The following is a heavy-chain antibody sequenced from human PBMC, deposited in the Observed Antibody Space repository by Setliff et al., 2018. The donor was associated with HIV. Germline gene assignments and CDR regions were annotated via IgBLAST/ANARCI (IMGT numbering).Heavy chain of an antibody. CDR1: GFSFSNFA. J-gene: IGHJ4*02. CDR3: TSRSDY. CDR2: ISYGASRA. Sequence: GGSLRLSCVASGFSFSNFAMHWVRQAPGKGLEWVSVISYGASRASYADPVKGRFTISRDNAKNSLYLQMNSLRAEDTAVYYCTSRSDYWGQGTLVTVSS. V-gene: IGHV3-30*07.